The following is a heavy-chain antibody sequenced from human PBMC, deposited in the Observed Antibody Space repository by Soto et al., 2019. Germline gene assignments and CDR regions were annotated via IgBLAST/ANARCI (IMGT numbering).Heavy chain of an antibody. CDR2: IDYRGTI. CDR3: SRRAPEGFDP. CDR1: GGSIATSSYF. Sequence: SEPLSLTCTVSGGSIATSSYFWAWIRRPPGKGLEWIGSIDYRGTIYNNPSLKSRVTTSVDTSKNHFSLKLDSVTAADTALYYCSRRAPEGFDPWGQGTLVTVSS. V-gene: IGHV4-39*02. J-gene: IGHJ5*02.